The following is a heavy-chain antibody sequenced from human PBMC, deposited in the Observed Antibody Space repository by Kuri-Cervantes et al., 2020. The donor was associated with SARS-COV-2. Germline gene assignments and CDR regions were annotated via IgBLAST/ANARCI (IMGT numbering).Heavy chain of an antibody. D-gene: IGHD1-26*01. CDR2: INHSGST. CDR1: GGSFSGYY. CDR3: ARSGSLHMGRYYYYYMDV. J-gene: IGHJ6*03. V-gene: IGHV4-34*01. Sequence: ESLKISCAVYGGSFSGYYWSWIRQPPGKGLEWIGEINHSGSTNYNQSLKSRVTISVDTSKNQFSLKLSSVTAADTAVYYCARSGSLHMGRYYYYYMDVWGKGTTVTVSS.